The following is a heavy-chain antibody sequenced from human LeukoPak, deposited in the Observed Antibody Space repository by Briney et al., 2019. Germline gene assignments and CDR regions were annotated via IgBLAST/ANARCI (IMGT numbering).Heavy chain of an antibody. CDR1: GLTFRTHW. CDR3: LAGGGY. J-gene: IGHJ4*02. D-gene: IGHD3-10*01. Sequence: PGGSLRLSCAASGLTFRTHWMNWVRQAPGKGLEWVANKKPDGSETYYVDSVKGRFTVTRDNAQSSLHLQMDSLRGEDTAVYYCLAGGGYWGQGTLVTVSS. CDR2: KKPDGSET. V-gene: IGHV3-7*01.